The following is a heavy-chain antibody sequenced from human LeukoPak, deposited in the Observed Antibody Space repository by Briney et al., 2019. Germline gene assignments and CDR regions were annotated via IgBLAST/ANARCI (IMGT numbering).Heavy chain of an antibody. CDR2: IYYSGST. Sequence: SETLSLTCTVSGGSISSYYWSWLRQPPGKGLEWIGYIYYSGSTNYNPSLKSRVTISVDTSKNQFSLKLSSVTAADTAVYYCASSGGDFWSGYNWFDPWGQGTLVTVSS. J-gene: IGHJ5*02. CDR3: ASSGGDFWSGYNWFDP. V-gene: IGHV4-59*01. D-gene: IGHD3-3*01. CDR1: GGSISSYY.